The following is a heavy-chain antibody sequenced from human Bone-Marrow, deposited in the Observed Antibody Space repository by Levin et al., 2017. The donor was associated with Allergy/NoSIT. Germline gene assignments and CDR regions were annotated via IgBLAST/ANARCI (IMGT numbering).Heavy chain of an antibody. J-gene: IGHJ4*02. CDR1: GFTFSSYA. CDR3: AKEGLAVAGYYFDS. V-gene: IGHV3-23*01. Sequence: LSLTCAASGFTFSSYAMSWVRQVPGKGLEWVSSISGSGTITHYAESVKGRFTISRDISKNMLHLQMNSLRAEDTAIYFCAKEGLAVAGYYFDSWGQGTLVTVSS. D-gene: IGHD6-19*01. CDR2: ISGSGTIT.